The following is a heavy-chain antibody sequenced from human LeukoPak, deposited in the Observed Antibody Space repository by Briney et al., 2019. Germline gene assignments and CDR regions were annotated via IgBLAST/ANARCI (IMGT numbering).Heavy chain of an antibody. CDR3: ARDSVDGSGTYYNDSPDY. D-gene: IGHD3-10*01. CDR2: ISAYNGNT. J-gene: IGHJ4*02. CDR1: GYTFSSYG. V-gene: IGHV1-18*01. Sequence: ASVKVPCKASGYTFSSYGISWVRQAPGQGLEWMGWISAYNGNTDYAQNLRGRLIMTTDTSTSTAYMELRSLRSDDTAVYYCARDSVDGSGTYYNDSPDYWGQGTLVTDSS.